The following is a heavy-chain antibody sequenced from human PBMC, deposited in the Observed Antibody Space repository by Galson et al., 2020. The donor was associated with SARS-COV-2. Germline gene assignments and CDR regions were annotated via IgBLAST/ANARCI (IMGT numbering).Heavy chain of an antibody. V-gene: IGHV4-61*09. CDR1: GGSIGSGSYY. D-gene: IGHD3-3*01. CDR2: IYTSGST. Sequence: SETLSLTCTVSGGSIGSGSYYWSWIRQPAGKGLEWIGHIYTSGSTNYNPSLKSRVTISVDTSKNQFSLKLSSVTAADTAVYCCARRGRRDFWSGYYILDAFDIWGQGTMVTVSS. J-gene: IGHJ3*02. CDR3: ARRGRRDFWSGYYILDAFDI.